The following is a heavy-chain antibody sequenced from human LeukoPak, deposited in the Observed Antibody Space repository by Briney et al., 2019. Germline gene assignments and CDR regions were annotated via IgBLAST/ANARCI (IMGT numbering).Heavy chain of an antibody. CDR1: GGSISSGGYY. CDR3: ARYSRWGYSSSRPIRFDP. Sequence: SETLSLTCTVSGGSISSGGYYWTWIRQPPGKGLEWIGYMSQSGSTYYNPSLKSRVTISVDTSKSQFSLKLTSVTAADTAVYYCARYSRWGYSSSRPIRFDPWGQGTLVTVSS. V-gene: IGHV4-31*03. D-gene: IGHD6-13*01. CDR2: MSQSGST. J-gene: IGHJ5*02.